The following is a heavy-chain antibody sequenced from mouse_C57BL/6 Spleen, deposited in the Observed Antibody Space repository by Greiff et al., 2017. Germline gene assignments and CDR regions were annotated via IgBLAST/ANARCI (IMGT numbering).Heavy chain of an antibody. Sequence: VQLQQSGPVLVKPGASVKMSCKASGYTFTDYYMNWVKQSHGKSLEWIGVINPYNGGTSYNQKFKGKATLTVDKSSSTAYMELNSLTSEDSAVYYCATLTTLYYYAMDYWGQGTSVTVAA. CDR1: GYTFTDYY. CDR2: INPYNGGT. J-gene: IGHJ4*01. D-gene: IGHD2-12*01. CDR3: ATLTTLYYYAMDY. V-gene: IGHV1-19*01.